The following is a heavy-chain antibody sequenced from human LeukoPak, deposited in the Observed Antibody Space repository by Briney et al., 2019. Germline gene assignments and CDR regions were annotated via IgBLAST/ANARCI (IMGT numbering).Heavy chain of an antibody. J-gene: IGHJ6*03. D-gene: IGHD3-22*01. V-gene: IGHV4-39*07. CDR3: ARDYYDSSGYYYLVGMDV. CDR1: GGSISSTSYY. CDR2: ISYSGTT. Sequence: SETLSLTCTVSGGSISSTSYYWGWIRQPPGKGLEWIGSISYSGTTYYNPSLKSRVTISVDTSKNQFSLKLNSVTAADTAVYYCARDYYDSSGYYYLVGMDVWGKGTTVTVSS.